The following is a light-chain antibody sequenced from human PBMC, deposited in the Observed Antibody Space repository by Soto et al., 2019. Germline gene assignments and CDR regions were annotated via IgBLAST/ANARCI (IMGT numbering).Light chain of an antibody. CDR2: YDD. CDR3: AAWDHSLNGVV. Sequence: QSVLTQPPSLSEAPRQRVTISCAGSSTNIGNNAVNWYQQLPGKAPKLLIYYDDLLPSGVSDRFSGSKSGTSASLAISGLQPEDEADYYCAAWDHSLNGVVFGGGTKLTVL. V-gene: IGLV1-36*01. CDR1: STNIGNNA. J-gene: IGLJ2*01.